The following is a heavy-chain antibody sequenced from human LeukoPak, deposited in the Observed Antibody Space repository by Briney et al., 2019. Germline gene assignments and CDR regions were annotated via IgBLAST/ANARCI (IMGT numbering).Heavy chain of an antibody. V-gene: IGHV1-69*04. CDR2: IIPILGIA. J-gene: IGHJ4*02. CDR3: ARVTGMGDFDY. D-gene: IGHD2-8*01. Sequence: SVKVSCKASGYTFTSYGISWVRQAPGQGLEWMGRIIPILGIANYAQKFQGRVTITADKSTSTAYMELSSLRSEDTAVYYCARVTGMGDFDYWGQGTLVTVSS. CDR1: GYTFTSYG.